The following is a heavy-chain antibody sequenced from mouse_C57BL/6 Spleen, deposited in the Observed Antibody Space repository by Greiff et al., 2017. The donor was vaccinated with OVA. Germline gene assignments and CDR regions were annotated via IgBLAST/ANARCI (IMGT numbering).Heavy chain of an antibody. V-gene: IGHV1-52*01. J-gene: IGHJ4*01. CDR3: ARGYYYGSSGAMDY. D-gene: IGHD1-1*01. CDR2: IDPSDSET. Sequence: VQLQQSGAELVRPGSSVKLSCKASGYTFTSYWMHWVKQRPIQGLEWIGNIDPSDSETHYNQKFKDKATLTVDKSSSTAYMQLSSLTSEDSAVYYCARGYYYGSSGAMDYWGQGTSVTVSS. CDR1: GYTFTSYW.